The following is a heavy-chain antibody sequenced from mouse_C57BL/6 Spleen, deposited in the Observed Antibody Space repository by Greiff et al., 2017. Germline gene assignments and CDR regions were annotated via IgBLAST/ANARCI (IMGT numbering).Heavy chain of an antibody. J-gene: IGHJ4*01. CDR2: IDPSDSYT. Sequence: QVQLQQPGAELVKPGASVKLSCKASGYTFTSYWMQWVKQRPGQGLEWIGEIDPSDSYTNYNQKFKGKATLTVDTSSSTAYMQLGSLTSEDSAVYYCARNCYYYAMDYWGQGTSVTVSS. CDR3: ARNCYYYAMDY. V-gene: IGHV1-50*01. CDR1: GYTFTSYW. D-gene: IGHD4-1*01.